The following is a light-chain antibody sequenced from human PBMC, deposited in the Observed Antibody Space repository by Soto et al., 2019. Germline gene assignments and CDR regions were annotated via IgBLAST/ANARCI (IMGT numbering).Light chain of an antibody. CDR3: SSWTSSSTLV. V-gene: IGLV2-14*03. CDR2: EVT. J-gene: IGLJ2*01. Sequence: QSALTQPASVSGSPGQSIAISCTGTSSDVGGYKYVSWYQQHPGKAPKLMIYEVTNRPSGVSDRFSGSKSGNTASLTISGLQAEDESTYYCSSWTSSSTLVFGGGTKVTVL. CDR1: SSDVGGYKY.